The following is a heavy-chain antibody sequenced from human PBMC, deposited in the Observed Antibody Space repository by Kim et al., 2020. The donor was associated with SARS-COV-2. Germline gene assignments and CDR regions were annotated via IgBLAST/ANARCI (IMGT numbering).Heavy chain of an antibody. J-gene: IGHJ5*02. CDR2: INQSGRT. D-gene: IGHD1-1*01. Sequence: SETLSLTCAVQIGSFNDYYWTWIRQPPGKGLEWNGEINQSGRTTYNPSLKSRVTISLDTSTTQFSLKLTSGTAADTSVYYCARIYNGSTFSWSDLWGQGT. CDR3: ARIYNGSTFSWSDL. V-gene: IGHV4-34*01. CDR1: IGSFNDYY.